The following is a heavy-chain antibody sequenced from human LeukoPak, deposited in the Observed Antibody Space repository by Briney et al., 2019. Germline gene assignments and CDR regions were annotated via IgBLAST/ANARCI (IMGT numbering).Heavy chain of an antibody. J-gene: IGHJ5*02. CDR3: ARDPRNVGLAP. Sequence: GGSLRLSCVASGFSLSGYWMYWVRQAPGKGLMYISRNNGDGSTTNYADVVKGRFTMSRDNVKNTLYLQMNSLRVEDTAIYYCARDPRNVGLAPWGQGTLVTVSS. D-gene: IGHD2-15*01. V-gene: IGHV3-74*01. CDR1: GFSLSGYW. CDR2: NNGDGSTT.